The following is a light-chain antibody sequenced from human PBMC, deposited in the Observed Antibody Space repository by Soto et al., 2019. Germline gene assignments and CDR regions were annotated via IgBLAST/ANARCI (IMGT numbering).Light chain of an antibody. CDR2: GSS. CDR3: QQYGSSPPYT. J-gene: IGKJ2*01. CDR1: QTVSNNY. Sequence: EVVLTQPPVTLSLSPGERATLSCRASQTVSNNYLAWYQQKPGQAPRLLIFGSSDRATGIPDRFSGSGSGTDFTLTISRLEPEDFAVYYCQQYGSSPPYTFGQGTKLEIK. V-gene: IGKV3-20*01.